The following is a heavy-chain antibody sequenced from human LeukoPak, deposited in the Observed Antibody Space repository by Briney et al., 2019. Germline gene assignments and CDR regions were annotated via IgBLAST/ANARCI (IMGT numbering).Heavy chain of an antibody. CDR2: ISSSSSYI. CDR1: EFTFSSYT. D-gene: IGHD6-13*01. J-gene: IGHJ4*02. Sequence: GGSLRLSCAASEFTFSSYTMNWVRQAPGKGLEWVSSISSSSSYIYYADSVKGRFTISRDNAKNSLYLQMNSLRAEDTAIYYCARGEYSSSWYGAFDYWGQGTLVTVSS. V-gene: IGHV3-21*01. CDR3: ARGEYSSSWYGAFDY.